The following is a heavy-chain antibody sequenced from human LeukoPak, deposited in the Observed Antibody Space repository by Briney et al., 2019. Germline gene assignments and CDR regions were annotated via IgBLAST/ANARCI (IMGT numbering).Heavy chain of an antibody. CDR3: ARRGQLVYYYYYGMGV. J-gene: IGHJ6*02. Sequence: GASVKVSCKASGYTFTSYAMNWVRQAPGQGLEWMGWINTNTGNPTYAQGFTGRFVFSLDTSVSTAYLQISSLKAEDPAVYYCARRGQLVYYYYYGMGVWGQGTTVTVSS. CDR1: GYTFTSYA. V-gene: IGHV7-4-1*02. CDR2: INTNTGNP. D-gene: IGHD6-6*01.